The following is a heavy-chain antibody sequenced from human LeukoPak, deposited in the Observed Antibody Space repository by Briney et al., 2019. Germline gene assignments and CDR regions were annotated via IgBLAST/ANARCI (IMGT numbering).Heavy chain of an antibody. CDR2: IYSSGST. Sequence: SETLSLTCTVSGGSISSYYWSWIRQPPGKGLEWIGYIYSSGSTNYNPSLKSRVTISVDTSKNQFSLKLSSVTAADTAVYYCARVITMVRGVRDYYYYYGMDVWGQGTTVTVSS. CDR3: ARVITMVRGVRDYYYYYGMDV. CDR1: GGSISSYY. V-gene: IGHV4-4*09. D-gene: IGHD3-10*01. J-gene: IGHJ6*02.